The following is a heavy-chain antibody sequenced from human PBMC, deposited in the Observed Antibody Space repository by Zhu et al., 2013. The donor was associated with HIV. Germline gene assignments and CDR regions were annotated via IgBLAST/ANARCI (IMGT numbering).Heavy chain of an antibody. J-gene: IGHJ4*02. CDR3: ARREKAYDNSGLFDY. CDR2: IIPAFGVV. CDR1: GGTFRSFA. V-gene: IGHV1-69*17. Sequence: QVQLVQSGAEVKKPGSSVKVSCKASGGTFRSFAISWVRQAPGQGLEWMGGIIPAFGVVNYAQNFQGRITISANKETSTDFLDLRSLTSGDTAIYYCARREKAYDNSGLFDYWGQGTLVTVSS. D-gene: IGHD3-22*01.